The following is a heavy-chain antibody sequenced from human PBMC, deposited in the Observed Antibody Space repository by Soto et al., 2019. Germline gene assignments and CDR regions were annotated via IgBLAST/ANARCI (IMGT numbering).Heavy chain of an antibody. V-gene: IGHV2-5*01. CDR3: AHYDSIGYFSHFDS. J-gene: IGHJ4*02. CDR2: VYWNDER. CDR1: GSSLTTTGVG. Sequence: QIALQESGPTVVKPTQTLTLTCTFSGSSLTTTGVGVGWIQHAPGKTLEWLAMVYWNDERRYSPSLKSRLTIPQDTSKNQVVLTMTYMDPVDTATYCCAHYDSIGYFSHFDSLFQGTLGTVS. D-gene: IGHD3-22*01.